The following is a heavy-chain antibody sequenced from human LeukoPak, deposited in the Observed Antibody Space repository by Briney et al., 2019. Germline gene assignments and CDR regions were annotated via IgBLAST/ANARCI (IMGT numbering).Heavy chain of an antibody. CDR3: VKDLSGSWAFDY. Sequence: GGSLRLSCAASGFTFSSYEMNWVRQAPGKGLEWVSYISSSGSTTYYADSVKGRFTISRDNSKDTLYLQMSSLRPEDTGMYYCVKDLSGSWAFDYWGQGTLVTVSS. CDR1: GFTFSSYE. J-gene: IGHJ4*02. V-gene: IGHV3-48*03. D-gene: IGHD6-13*01. CDR2: ISSSGSTT.